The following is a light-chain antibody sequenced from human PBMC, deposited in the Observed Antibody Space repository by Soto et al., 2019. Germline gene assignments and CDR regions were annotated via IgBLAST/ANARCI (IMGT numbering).Light chain of an antibody. Sequence: DIQMTQSPSSVSASVGDRVTITCRASQDILSWLAWYQQKPGEAPRRLIYASSNLQSGVPSRFSGSGSGTDFTLTISSLQPEDFANYYCQQANSCPITFGPGTRLDI. CDR1: QDILSW. CDR3: QQANSCPIT. V-gene: IGKV1-12*01. J-gene: IGKJ3*01. CDR2: ASS.